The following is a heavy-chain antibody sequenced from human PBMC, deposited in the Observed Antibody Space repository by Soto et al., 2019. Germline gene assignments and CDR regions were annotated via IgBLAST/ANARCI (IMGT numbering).Heavy chain of an antibody. V-gene: IGHV4-34*01. Sequence: SETLSLTCAVYGGSFSGYYWSWIRQPPGKGLEWIGEINHSGSTNYNPSLKSRVTISVDTSKNQFSLKLSSVTAADTAVYYCARANPPTHWFDPWGQGTLVTVSS. J-gene: IGHJ5*02. CDR1: GGSFSGYY. CDR3: ARANPPTHWFDP. CDR2: INHSGST.